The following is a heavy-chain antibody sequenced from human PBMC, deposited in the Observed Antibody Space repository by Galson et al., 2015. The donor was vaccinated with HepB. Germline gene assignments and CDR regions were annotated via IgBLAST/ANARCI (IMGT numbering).Heavy chain of an antibody. V-gene: IGHV1-2*06. CDR2: INPNSGGT. J-gene: IGHJ4*02. CDR3: YCSGGGAPFDY. D-gene: IGHD2-15*01. Sequence: SVKVSCKASGYTFTGYYMHWVRQAPGQGLEWMGRINPNSGGTNCAQKFQGRVTMTRDTSISTAYMELSRLRSDDAAVYYCYCSGGGAPFDYWGQGTLVTVSS. CDR1: GYTFTGYY.